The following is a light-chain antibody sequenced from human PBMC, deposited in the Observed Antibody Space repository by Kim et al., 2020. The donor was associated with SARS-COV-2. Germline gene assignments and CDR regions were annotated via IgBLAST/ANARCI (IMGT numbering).Light chain of an antibody. CDR3: QQTHSFPLT. Sequence: ASVGDRVTITCRASQGISSWLGWYQQKPGKAPKVLIYEASNLQSGVPSRFSGSGSGTEFTLTINSLQPEDFATYYCQQTHSFPLTFGGGTKVDIK. CDR1: QGISSW. V-gene: IGKV1D-12*01. CDR2: EAS. J-gene: IGKJ4*01.